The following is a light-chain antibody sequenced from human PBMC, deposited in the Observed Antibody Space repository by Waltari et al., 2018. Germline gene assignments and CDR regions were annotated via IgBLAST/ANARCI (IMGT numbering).Light chain of an antibody. V-gene: IGLV2-14*03. CDR2: DVS. Sequence: QSALTQPASVSGSPGQSITISCTGTSSDVGDYNYVSWYQQHPGKAPKLMIFDVSNRPSWFSYCFSGSKSGNTASLTISGLQAEDEADYYCSSYTSSSPYVFGTWTNVTVL. CDR3: SSYTSSSPYV. J-gene: IGLJ1*01. CDR1: SSDVGDYNY.